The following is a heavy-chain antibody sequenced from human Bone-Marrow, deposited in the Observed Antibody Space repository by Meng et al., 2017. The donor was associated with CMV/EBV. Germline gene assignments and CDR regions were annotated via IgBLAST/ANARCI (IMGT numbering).Heavy chain of an antibody. Sequence: ASVKVSCKASGYTFTSYGISWVRQAPGQGLEWMGWISAYNGNTNYAQKLQGRVTMTTDTSTSTAYMELRSLRSDDTAVYYCARDLNYDFWSGYYPLYYCYGMDVWGQGTTVTVSS. CDR1: GYTFTSYG. J-gene: IGHJ6*02. D-gene: IGHD3-3*01. V-gene: IGHV1-18*01. CDR2: ISAYNGNT. CDR3: ARDLNYDFWSGYYPLYYCYGMDV.